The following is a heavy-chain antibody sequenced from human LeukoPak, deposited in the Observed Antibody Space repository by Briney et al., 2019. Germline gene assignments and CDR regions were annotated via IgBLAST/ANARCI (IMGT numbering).Heavy chain of an antibody. CDR2: ISSSSSYI. CDR3: AKRYIGNYYFDY. V-gene: IGHV3-21*01. Sequence: TGGSLRLSCAASGFTFSSYSMNWVRQAPGKGLEWVSSISSSSSYIYYADSVKGRFTISRDNAKNSLYLQMNSLRAEDTAVYYCAKRYIGNYYFDYWGQGTLVTVSS. D-gene: IGHD3-16*02. CDR1: GFTFSSYS. J-gene: IGHJ4*02.